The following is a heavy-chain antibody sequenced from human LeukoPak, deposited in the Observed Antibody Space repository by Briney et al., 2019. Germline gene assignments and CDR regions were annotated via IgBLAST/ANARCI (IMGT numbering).Heavy chain of an antibody. Sequence: GASVKVSCKASGYTFTSYGISWVRQAPGQGLEWMGWISAYNGNTNYAQKLQGRVTMTTDTSTSTAYMELRSLRSDDTAVYYCARDMWYKLGYCSGGSCYVFDYWGQGTLVTVSS. CDR3: ARDMWYKLGYCSGGSCYVFDY. CDR2: ISAYNGNT. V-gene: IGHV1-18*01. D-gene: IGHD2-15*01. J-gene: IGHJ4*02. CDR1: GYTFTSYG.